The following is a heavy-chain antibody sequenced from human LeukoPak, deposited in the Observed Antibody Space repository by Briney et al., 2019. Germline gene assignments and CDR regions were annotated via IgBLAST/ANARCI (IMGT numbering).Heavy chain of an antibody. CDR1: GFTVSSNH. J-gene: IGHJ4*02. Sequence: PGGSLRLSCAASGFTVSSNHMNWVRQAPGKGLEWVSLIYSGGSTYYAVSVKGRFTISRENYKNTLYLKMNSLRAEDTAVYYCARSHHDILTGYYRAFDYWGQGTLVTVSS. CDR3: ARSHHDILTGYYRAFDY. CDR2: IYSGGST. D-gene: IGHD3-9*01. V-gene: IGHV3-53*01.